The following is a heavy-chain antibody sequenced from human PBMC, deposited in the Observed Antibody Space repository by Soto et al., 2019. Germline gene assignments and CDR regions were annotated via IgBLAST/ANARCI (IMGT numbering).Heavy chain of an antibody. CDR1: GFTFSSYA. J-gene: IGHJ6*04. CDR3: ARGQKLVEGKDYYGRDV. Sequence: PGGSLRLSCAASGFTFSSYAMHWVRQAPGKGLEWVAVISYDGSNKYYADSVKGRFTISRDTSKNTLYLQMNSLRAEDTAVYYCARGQKLVEGKDYYGRDVWGKGPTVPVS. D-gene: IGHD6-13*01. CDR2: ISYDGSNK. V-gene: IGHV3-30-3*01.